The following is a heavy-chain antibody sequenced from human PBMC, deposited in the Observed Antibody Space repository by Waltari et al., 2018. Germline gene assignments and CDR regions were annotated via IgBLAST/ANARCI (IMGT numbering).Heavy chain of an antibody. CDR2: IKKDGGET. CDR1: GFTFSDYW. V-gene: IGHV3-7*01. CDR3: ARDRGYCGGDCYKNLDY. Sequence: EVQLVESGGGLVQPGGSLRLSCAASGFTFSDYWMTWVRPAPGEGLEWVANIKKDGGETYYVDSVKGRFTVSRDNAKNSLYLQMSSLRGEDTAVYYCARDRGYCGGDCYKNLDYWGQGTLVAVSS. D-gene: IGHD2-21*01. J-gene: IGHJ4*02.